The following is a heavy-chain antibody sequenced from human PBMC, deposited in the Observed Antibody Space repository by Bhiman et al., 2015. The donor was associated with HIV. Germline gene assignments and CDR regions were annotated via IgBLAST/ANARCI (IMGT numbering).Heavy chain of an antibody. CDR3: VRGYTYGNRLLGFDY. Sequence: EVQLVESGGGLVKPGGSLRLSCAASGFTFSTYSMNWVRQAPGKGLEWVSSISSSSSYIYYADSVKGRFTISGDNAKNSLSLQMISLRAEDTGVYYCVRGYTYGNRLLGFDYWGLGTLVTVSS. V-gene: IGHV3-21*03. J-gene: IGHJ4*02. CDR1: GFTFSTYS. CDR2: ISSSSSYI. D-gene: IGHD5-18*01.